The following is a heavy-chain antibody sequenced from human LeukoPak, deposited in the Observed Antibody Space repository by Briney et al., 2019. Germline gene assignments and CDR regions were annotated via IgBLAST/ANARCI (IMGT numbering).Heavy chain of an antibody. Sequence: SVKVSCKASGGTFSSYAISWVRQAPGQGLEWMGGIIPIFGTANYAQKFQGRVTITTDESTSTAYMELSSLRSEDTAVYYCARGIAVAGTYYYYYMDVWGKGTTVTVSS. CDR3: ARGIAVAGTYYYYYMDV. J-gene: IGHJ6*03. CDR1: GGTFSSYA. D-gene: IGHD6-19*01. CDR2: IIPIFGTA. V-gene: IGHV1-69*05.